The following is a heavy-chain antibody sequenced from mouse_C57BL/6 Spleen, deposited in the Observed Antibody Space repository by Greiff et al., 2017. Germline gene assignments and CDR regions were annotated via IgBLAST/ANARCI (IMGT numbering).Heavy chain of an antibody. D-gene: IGHD2-14*01. Sequence: EVKLEESGGGLVKPGGSLKLSCAASGFTFSDYGMHWVRQAPEKGLEWVAYISSGSSTIYYADTVKGRFTISRDNAKNTLFLQMTSLRSEDTAMYYCARGGYPFFFAYWGQGTLVTVSA. CDR3: ARGGYPFFFAY. J-gene: IGHJ3*01. V-gene: IGHV5-17*01. CDR1: GFTFSDYG. CDR2: ISSGSSTI.